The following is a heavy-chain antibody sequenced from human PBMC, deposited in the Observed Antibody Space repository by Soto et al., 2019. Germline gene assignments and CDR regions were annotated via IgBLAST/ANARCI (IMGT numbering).Heavy chain of an antibody. CDR2: ISYDGSNK. J-gene: IGHJ4*02. CDR3: ARDLGTYYDILTGYYYFDY. Sequence: QVQLVESGGGVVQPGRSLRLSCAASGFTFSSYAMHWVRQAPGKGLEWVAVISYDGSNKYYADSVKGRFTISRDNSKNTLYLQMNSLRAEDTAVYYCARDLGTYYDILTGYYYFDYWGQGTLVTVSS. V-gene: IGHV3-30-3*01. D-gene: IGHD3-9*01. CDR1: GFTFSSYA.